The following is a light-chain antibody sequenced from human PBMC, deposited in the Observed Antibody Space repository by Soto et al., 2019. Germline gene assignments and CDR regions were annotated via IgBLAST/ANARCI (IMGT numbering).Light chain of an antibody. V-gene: IGKV3D-15*01. CDR3: QQYNNWPPIT. CDR1: QSVSSN. Sequence: EILLTQSPATLSLSPGERAPLSRRASQSVSSNLAWYQQKPGQAPRLLIYGASTRATGIPARFSGSGSGTEFTLTISSLQSEDFAVYYCQQYNNWPPITFGQGTRLEIK. CDR2: GAS. J-gene: IGKJ5*01.